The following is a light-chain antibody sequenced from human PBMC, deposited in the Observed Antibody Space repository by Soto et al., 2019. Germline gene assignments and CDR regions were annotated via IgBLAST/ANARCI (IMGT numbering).Light chain of an antibody. V-gene: IGKV1-12*01. J-gene: IGKJ4*01. CDR3: QQASTFPCT. CDR2: KAS. Sequence: DVQMTQSPSSLSASVGDRVTITCRASQVISSWLVWYQQKPGNAPKLLIYKASTLQSGVPSRFSGSESGTEFTLTISGLQTEDFATYDCQQASTFPCTFGGGTEVRIK. CDR1: QVISSW.